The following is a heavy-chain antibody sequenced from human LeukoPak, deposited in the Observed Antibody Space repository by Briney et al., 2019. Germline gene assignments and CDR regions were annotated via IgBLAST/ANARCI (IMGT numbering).Heavy chain of an antibody. CDR3: AKRTASGSYFDY. V-gene: IGHV3-30*01. J-gene: IGHJ4*02. CDR1: GFTFSSYA. Sequence: GGSLRLSCAASGFTFSSYAMHWVRQAPGKGLEWVAVISYDGSNKYYADSVKGRFTISRDNSKNTLYLQMNSLRAEDTAVYYCAKRTASGSYFDYWGQGTLVTVSS. D-gene: IGHD1-26*01. CDR2: ISYDGSNK.